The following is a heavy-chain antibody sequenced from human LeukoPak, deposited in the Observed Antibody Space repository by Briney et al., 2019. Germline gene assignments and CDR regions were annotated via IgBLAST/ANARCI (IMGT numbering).Heavy chain of an antibody. J-gene: IGHJ4*02. D-gene: IGHD2-2*01. Sequence: GGSLRLSCAASGFTFSIYAMNWVRQAPGKGLEWVSGISDSGRNTYYSDSVKGRFTISRDNSESTVYLQMNSLTAEDAAQYYCATGCVGSPNCQTTGYDHWGQGTLVTVSS. V-gene: IGHV3-23*01. CDR2: ISDSGRNT. CDR1: GFTFSIYA. CDR3: ATGCVGSPNCQTTGYDH.